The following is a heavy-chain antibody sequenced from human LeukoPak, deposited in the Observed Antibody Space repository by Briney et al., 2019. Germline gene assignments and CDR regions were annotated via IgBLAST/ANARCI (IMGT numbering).Heavy chain of an antibody. J-gene: IGHJ4*02. D-gene: IGHD4/OR15-4a*01. V-gene: IGHV3-7*01. CDR1: GISFTNFY. Sequence: GGSLRLSCAASGISFTNFYMTWVRQAPGKGLEWVANIKADGSEKSYVDSVKGRFTISRDNAKNAVYLQMISLRAEDTALYYCARRWANHDFWGQGALVTVSS. CDR2: IKADGSEK. CDR3: ARRWANHDF.